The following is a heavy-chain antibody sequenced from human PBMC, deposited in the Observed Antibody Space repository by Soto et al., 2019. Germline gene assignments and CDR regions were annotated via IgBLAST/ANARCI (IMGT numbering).Heavy chain of an antibody. CDR3: AKDVSYYGSGTHPDY. D-gene: IGHD3-10*01. Sequence: AGGSLRLSCAASGFTFSSYGMHWVRQAPGKGLEWVAVISYDGSNKYYADSVKGRFTISRDNSKNTLYLQMNSLRAEDTAVYYCAKDVSYYGSGTHPDYWGQGTLVTVSS. CDR2: ISYDGSNK. V-gene: IGHV3-30*18. J-gene: IGHJ4*02. CDR1: GFTFSSYG.